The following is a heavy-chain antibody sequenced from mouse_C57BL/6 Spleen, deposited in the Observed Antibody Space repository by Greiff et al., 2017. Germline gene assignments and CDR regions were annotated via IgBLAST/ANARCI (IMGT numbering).Heavy chain of an antibody. V-gene: IGHV5-16*01. Sequence: EVQLVESEGGLVQRGCVMKLSCTASGFTFSDYYMAWVRQVPEKGLEWVANINYDGSSTSYLDSLKSRFIISRDNAKNILYLQMSSLKSEDTATYYCARRDYGSSYYFDFWGQGTTLTVSS. CDR3: ARRDYGSSYYFDF. CDR1: GFTFSDYY. D-gene: IGHD1-1*01. J-gene: IGHJ2*01. CDR2: INYDGSST.